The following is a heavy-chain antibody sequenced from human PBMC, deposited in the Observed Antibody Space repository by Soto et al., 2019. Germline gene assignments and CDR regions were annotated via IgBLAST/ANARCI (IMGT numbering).Heavy chain of an antibody. D-gene: IGHD3-10*01. CDR1: GFTFSNYW. CDR3: ARFRGDAFDI. V-gene: IGHV3-74*01. Sequence: EVQLVESGGGLVQPGGSLRLSCAVSGFTFSNYWMHWVRQAPGKGLVWVSTISPDGTIPDYTDSVKGRLAISRDNAKSTLFLHSNSLRPEDTAVYYCARFRGDAFDIWCQGTRVTVSS. J-gene: IGHJ3*02. CDR2: ISPDGTIP.